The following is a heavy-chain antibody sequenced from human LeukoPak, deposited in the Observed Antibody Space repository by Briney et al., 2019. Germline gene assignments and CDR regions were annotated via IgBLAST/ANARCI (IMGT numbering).Heavy chain of an antibody. CDR1: GVSISSSYSY. V-gene: IGHV4-39*01. CDR3: ARQTGSGLFILP. CDR2: IYYTGNT. J-gene: IGHJ4*02. Sequence: SETLSLTCTVSGVSISSSYSYWGWIRQPPGMGLEWIGSIYYTGNTYYNASLKSQVSISIGTSKNQFSLKLTSVTAADTAVYYCARQTGSGLFILPGGQGTLVTVSS. D-gene: IGHD3/OR15-3a*01.